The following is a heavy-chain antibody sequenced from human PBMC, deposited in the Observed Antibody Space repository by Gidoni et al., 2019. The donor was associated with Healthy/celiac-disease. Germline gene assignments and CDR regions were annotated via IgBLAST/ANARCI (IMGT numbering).Heavy chain of an antibody. J-gene: IGHJ4*02. CDR1: GFTFSSHW. V-gene: IGHV3-7*03. CDR3: ARVNADTALSSSWYFGY. CDR2: IKQDGSEK. D-gene: IGHD6-13*01. Sequence: ELQLVESGGGLVQPGGSLRLSCAASGFTFSSHWMSWVRQAPGKGLEWVANIKQDGSEKYYVDSVKGRFTISRDNAKNSLYLQMNSLRAEDTAVYYCARVNADTALSSSWYFGYWGQGTLVTVSS.